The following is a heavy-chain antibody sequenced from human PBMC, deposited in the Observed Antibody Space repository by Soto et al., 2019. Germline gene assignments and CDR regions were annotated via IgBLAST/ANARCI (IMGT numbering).Heavy chain of an antibody. CDR1: GGTFSSYA. J-gene: IGHJ6*02. CDR2: IIPIFGTA. CDR3: ARHPVSGSYAYYYGMDV. V-gene: IGHV1-69*13. D-gene: IGHD1-26*01. Sequence: SVKVSCKASGGTFSSYAISWVRQAPGQGLEWMGGIIPIFGTANYAQKFQGRVTITADESTSTAYMELSSLRSEDTAVYYCARHPVSGSYAYYYGMDVWGQGTTVTVS.